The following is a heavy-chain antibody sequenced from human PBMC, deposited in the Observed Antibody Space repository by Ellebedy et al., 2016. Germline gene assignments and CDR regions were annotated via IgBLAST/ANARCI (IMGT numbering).Heavy chain of an antibody. Sequence: GGSLRLXCVGSGSTFTAYAMHWVRQAPGKGFEWVAAISDDGSKKFYAESLKGRFTISRDDSKRTVYLQMNSLRREDTAVYYCSNGGDEPDFWGQGTLV. CDR3: SNGGDEPDF. CDR2: ISDDGSKK. CDR1: GSTFTAYA. J-gene: IGHJ4*02. V-gene: IGHV3-30*18.